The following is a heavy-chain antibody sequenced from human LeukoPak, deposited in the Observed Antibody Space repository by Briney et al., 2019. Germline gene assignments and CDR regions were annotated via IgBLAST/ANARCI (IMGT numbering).Heavy chain of an antibody. Sequence: SQTHSLTCAISGDSVSSNTAAWNWIRQPPSRGLEWLGRTYYRSKWYNDYTISVESRITINPDTSKNQFSLHLNSVTPEDTAVYYCARGPLGARGGFDYWGQGTLVTVSS. D-gene: IGHD3-16*01. V-gene: IGHV6-1*01. CDR2: TYYRSKWYN. J-gene: IGHJ4*02. CDR1: GDSVSSNTAA. CDR3: ARGPLGARGGFDY.